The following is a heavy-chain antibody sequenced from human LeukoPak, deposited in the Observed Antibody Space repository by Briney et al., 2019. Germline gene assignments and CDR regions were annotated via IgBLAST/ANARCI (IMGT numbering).Heavy chain of an antibody. CDR3: ARERAIGYCSSTSCYQASHMQD. J-gene: IGHJ4*02. D-gene: IGHD2-2*01. CDR2: MNPNSGNT. V-gene: IGHV1-8*01. Sequence: ASVEVSCKASGYTFTSYDINWVRQATGQGLEWMGWMNPNSGNTGYAQKFQGRVTMTRNTSISTAYMELSSLRSEDTAVYYCARERAIGYCSSTSCYQASHMQDWGQGTLVTVSS. CDR1: GYTFTSYD.